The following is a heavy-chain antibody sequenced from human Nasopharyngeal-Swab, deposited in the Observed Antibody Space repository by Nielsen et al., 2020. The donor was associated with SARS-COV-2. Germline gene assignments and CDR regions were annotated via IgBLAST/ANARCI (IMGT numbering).Heavy chain of an antibody. Sequence: SLKISCAASGFTFDDYAMHLVRQAPGKGLEWVSGISWNSGSIGYADSVKGRFTISRDNAKNSLYLQMNSLRAEDTALYYCAGVLSATYWGQGTLVTVSS. CDR1: GFTFDDYA. J-gene: IGHJ4*02. CDR3: AGVLSATY. CDR2: ISWNSGSI. D-gene: IGHD2-8*01. V-gene: IGHV3-9*01.